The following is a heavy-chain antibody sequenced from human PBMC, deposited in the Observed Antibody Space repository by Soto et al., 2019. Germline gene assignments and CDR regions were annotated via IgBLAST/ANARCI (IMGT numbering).Heavy chain of an antibody. Sequence: GGSLRLSCAASGFTFSSYAMHWVRQAPGKGLEWVAVISYDGSNKYYADSVKGRFTISRDNSKNTLYLQMNSLRAEDTAVYYCARDKHSATYCGGDCYSSWFDPWGQGTLVTVSS. V-gene: IGHV3-30*04. CDR3: ARDKHSATYCGGDCYSSWFDP. CDR1: GFTFSSYA. D-gene: IGHD2-21*02. CDR2: ISYDGSNK. J-gene: IGHJ5*02.